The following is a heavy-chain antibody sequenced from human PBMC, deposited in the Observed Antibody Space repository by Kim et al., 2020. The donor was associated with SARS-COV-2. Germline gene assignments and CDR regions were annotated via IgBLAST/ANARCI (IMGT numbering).Heavy chain of an antibody. D-gene: IGHD1-7*01. CDR2: ISYDGSNK. Sequence: GGSLRLSCAASGFTFSSYAMHWVRQAPGKGLEWVAVISYDGSNKYYVDSVKGRFTISRDNSKNTLYLQMNSLRAEDTAVYYCARSSGTTPNWFDPWGQGTLVTVSS. CDR3: ARSSGTTPNWFDP. CDR1: GFTFSSYA. V-gene: IGHV3-30-3*01. J-gene: IGHJ5*02.